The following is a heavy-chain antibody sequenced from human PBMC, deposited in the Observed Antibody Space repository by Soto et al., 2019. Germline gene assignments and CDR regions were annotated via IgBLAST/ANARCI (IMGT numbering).Heavy chain of an antibody. D-gene: IGHD2-8*01. CDR3: ARVMVGDGYSHDAFDI. Sequence: QVQLVQSGAEVKKPGSSVKVSCKASGGTFSNYAISWVRQAPGQGLEWMGGIIPIFGTANYAQKFQGRVTITADKSTRTAYMELSSLRSKDTAVYSCARVMVGDGYSHDAFDIWAKGQWSPSLQ. CDR1: GGTFSNYA. CDR2: IIPIFGTA. V-gene: IGHV1-69*06. J-gene: IGHJ3*02.